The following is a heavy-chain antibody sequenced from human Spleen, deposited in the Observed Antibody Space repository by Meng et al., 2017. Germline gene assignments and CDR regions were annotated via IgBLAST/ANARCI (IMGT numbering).Heavy chain of an antibody. J-gene: IGHJ5*02. CDR3: ARTLNWFDP. CDR2: IYSSGST. CDR1: GGSISLSY. V-gene: IGHV4-4*07. Sequence: QGQLQESGPGRVKPSETLSLTCSVSGGSISLSYWSWIRQPAGKGLEWIGRIYSSGSTNYNPSLKSRVTMSVDTSKNQFSLKLSSVAAADTAVYYCARTLNWFDPWGQGTLVTVSS. D-gene: IGHD2/OR15-2a*01.